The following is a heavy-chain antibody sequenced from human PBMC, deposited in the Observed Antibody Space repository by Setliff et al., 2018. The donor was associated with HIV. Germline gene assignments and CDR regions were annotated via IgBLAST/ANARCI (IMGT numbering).Heavy chain of an antibody. Sequence: PSETLSLTCTVSGGSINTGTYFWTWIRQPAGKPLEWVGRSYTSGSTNYNPSLKSRVTISVDTSKNQFSLKLSSVTAADTAVYYCARTTLTIFGVVIPDYWGQGTRVTVSS. J-gene: IGHJ4*02. V-gene: IGHV4-61*02. D-gene: IGHD3-3*01. CDR1: GGSINTGTYF. CDR3: ARTTLTIFGVVIPDY. CDR2: SYTSGST.